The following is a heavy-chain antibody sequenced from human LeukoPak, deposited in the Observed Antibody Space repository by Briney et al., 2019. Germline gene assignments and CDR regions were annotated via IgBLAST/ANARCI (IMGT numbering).Heavy chain of an antibody. Sequence: SETLSLTCTVSGGSISSYYWSWIRQPPGKGLEWIGYIYYSGSTNYNPSLKSRVTISVDTSKNQFSLKLSSVTAADTAVYYCARMSNYYDTSGYYQSLDYWGQGTLVTVSS. CDR3: ARMSNYYDTSGYYQSLDY. V-gene: IGHV4-59*01. CDR2: IYYSGST. CDR1: GGSISSYY. D-gene: IGHD3-22*01. J-gene: IGHJ4*02.